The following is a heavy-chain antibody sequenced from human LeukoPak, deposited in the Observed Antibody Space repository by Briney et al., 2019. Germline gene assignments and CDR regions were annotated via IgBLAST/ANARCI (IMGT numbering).Heavy chain of an antibody. CDR3: ARHGIAAAGFDY. Sequence: PSETLSLTCAVYGGSFSGYYWSWIRQPPGKGLEWIGEINHSGSTNYNPSLKSRVTISVDTSKNQFSLKLSSVTAADTAVYYCARHGIAAAGFDYWGQGTLVTVSS. CDR2: INHSGST. D-gene: IGHD6-13*01. CDR1: GGSFSGYY. J-gene: IGHJ4*02. V-gene: IGHV4-34*01.